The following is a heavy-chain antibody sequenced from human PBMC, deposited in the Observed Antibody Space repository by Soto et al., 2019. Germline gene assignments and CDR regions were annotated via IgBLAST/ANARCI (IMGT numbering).Heavy chain of an antibody. CDR2: INHSGST. D-gene: IGHD3-3*01. Sequence: PSETLSLTCAVYVGSFRGYYGSWIRQPPGKGLEWIGEINHSGSTNYNPSLKSRVTISVDTSKNQFSLKLSSVTAADTAVYYCARTHLRFLEWAYYYYGMDVWGQGTTGTVSS. CDR1: VGSFRGYY. V-gene: IGHV4-34*01. CDR3: ARTHLRFLEWAYYYYGMDV. J-gene: IGHJ6*02.